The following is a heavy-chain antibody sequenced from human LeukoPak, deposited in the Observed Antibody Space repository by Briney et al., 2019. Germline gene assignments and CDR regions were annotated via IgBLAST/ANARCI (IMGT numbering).Heavy chain of an antibody. D-gene: IGHD3-10*01. CDR1: GFTFSSYS. V-gene: IGHV3-30*03. J-gene: IGHJ4*02. CDR3: ARDGVRFGELSYFDY. CDR2: ISYDGSNK. Sequence: PGGSLRLSCAASGFTFSSYSMNWVRQAPGKGLEWVAVISYDGSNKYYADSVKGRFTISRDNSKNTLYLQMNSLRAEDTAVYYCARDGVRFGELSYFDYWGQGTLVTVSS.